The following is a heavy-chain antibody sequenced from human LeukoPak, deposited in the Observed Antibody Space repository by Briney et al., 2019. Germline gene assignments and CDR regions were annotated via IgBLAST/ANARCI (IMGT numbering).Heavy chain of an antibody. D-gene: IGHD3-3*02. CDR1: GYTFTGYF. CDR3: ARVSSIWTDY. V-gene: IGHV1-2*02. J-gene: IGHJ4*02. Sequence: APVKVSCKASGYTFTGYFLHWIRQAPGQGLEWMGWINPSSGGTEYAQKFQGRVTMTRDTSISTAYMELSRLTSDDTAVYYCARVSSIWTDYWGQGTLVTVSS. CDR2: INPSSGGT.